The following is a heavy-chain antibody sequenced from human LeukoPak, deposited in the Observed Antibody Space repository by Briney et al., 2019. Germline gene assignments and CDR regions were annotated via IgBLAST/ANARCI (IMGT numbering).Heavy chain of an antibody. CDR3: ARDSGRGGSCDY. V-gene: IGHV3-48*01. D-gene: IGHD2-15*01. J-gene: IGHJ4*02. Sequence: GGSLRLSCAASGFTFSSYAMSWVRQAPGKGLEWVSHIDGGSSAIYYADSVKGRFTISRDNARNSLYLQMNSLRGEDTGVYYCARDSGRGGSCDYWGQGTLVSVSS. CDR2: IDGGSSAI. CDR1: GFTFSSYA.